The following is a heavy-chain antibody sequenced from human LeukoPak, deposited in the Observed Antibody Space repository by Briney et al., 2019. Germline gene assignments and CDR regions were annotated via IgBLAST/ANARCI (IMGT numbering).Heavy chain of an antibody. CDR2: IYPRDGST. Sequence: ASVNVSCKASGYTFTSNYIHWVRQAPGQGLEWMGMIYPRDGSTSYAQKFQGRVTVTRDTSTSTVHMELSGLRSEDTAVYYCARDQGGFDYWGQGTLVTVSS. V-gene: IGHV1-46*01. CDR3: ARDQGGFDY. J-gene: IGHJ4*02. CDR1: GYTFTSNY.